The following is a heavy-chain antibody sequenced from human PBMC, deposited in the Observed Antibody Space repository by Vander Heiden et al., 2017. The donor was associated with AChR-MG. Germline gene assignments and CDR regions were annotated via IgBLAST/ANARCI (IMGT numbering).Heavy chain of an antibody. D-gene: IGHD3-3*01. V-gene: IGHV4-34*01. CDR1: GGSFSGYY. J-gene: IGHJ4*02. CDR2: INHSGST. CDR3: ARGRYYDFWSGPP. Sequence: QVQLQQWGAGLLKPSETLSLTCAVYGGSFSGYYWSWIRQPPGKGLEWIGEINHSGSTNYNPSLKSRVTISVDTSKNQFSLKLSSVTAADTAVYYCARGRYYDFWSGPPGGQGTLVTVSS.